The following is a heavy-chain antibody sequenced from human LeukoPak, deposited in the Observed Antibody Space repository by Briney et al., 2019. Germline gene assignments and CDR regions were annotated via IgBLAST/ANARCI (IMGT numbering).Heavy chain of an antibody. CDR1: GFTFGDYA. CDR2: IRSKAYGGTT. V-gene: IGHV3-49*05. Sequence: KPGGSLRLSCTASGFTFGDYAMSWFRQAPGKGLEWVGFIRSKAYGGTTEYAASVKGRFTISRDDSKSIAYLQMNSLKTEDTAVYYCTRVTSRYYDFWSGYQWFDPWSQGTLVTVSS. D-gene: IGHD3-3*01. J-gene: IGHJ5*02. CDR3: TRVTSRYYDFWSGYQWFDP.